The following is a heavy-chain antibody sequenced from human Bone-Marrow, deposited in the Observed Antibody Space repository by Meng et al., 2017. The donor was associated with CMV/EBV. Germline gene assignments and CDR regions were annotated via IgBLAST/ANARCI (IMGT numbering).Heavy chain of an antibody. J-gene: IGHJ6*02. V-gene: IGHV3-48*04. D-gene: IGHD2-8*01. CDR1: GFTFSSYS. CDR2: ISSSSSTI. CDR3: ARDKGTALYFHYGMDV. Sequence: GESLKISCAASGFTFSSYSMNWVRQAPGKGLEWVSYISSSSSTIYYADSVKGRFTISRDNAKNSLYLQMNSLRAEDTAVYYCARDKGTALYFHYGMDVWGQGTTVTVPS.